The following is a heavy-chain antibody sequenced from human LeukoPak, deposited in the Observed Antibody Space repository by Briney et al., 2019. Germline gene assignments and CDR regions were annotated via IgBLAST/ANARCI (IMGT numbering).Heavy chain of an antibody. D-gene: IGHD4-4*01. CDR2: IDFHGSRT. CDR3: ARDWGDYSNPYYYYGMDV. J-gene: IGHJ6*02. CDR1: GFTFSSYW. V-gene: IGHV3-74*01. Sequence: GGSLRLSCVASGFTFSSYWIHWVRQVPGEGLVWVSRIDFHGSRTNYADSVKGRFTIARDNAKNSLYLLLNSLRDEDTAVYYCARDWGDYSNPYYYYGMDVWGQGTPVTVSS.